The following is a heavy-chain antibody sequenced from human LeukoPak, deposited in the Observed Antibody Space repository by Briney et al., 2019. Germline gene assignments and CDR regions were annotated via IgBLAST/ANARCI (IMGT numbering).Heavy chain of an antibody. Sequence: GGSLRLSWAASGFTFSSYGMHWVRQAPGKGLEWVAVIWYDGSNKYYADSVKGRFTISRDNSKNTLYLQMNSLRAEDTAVYYCARTLNYYDSSGYYAGPDAFDIWGQGTMVTVSS. CDR3: ARTLNYYDSSGYYAGPDAFDI. V-gene: IGHV3-33*01. D-gene: IGHD3-22*01. J-gene: IGHJ3*02. CDR2: IWYDGSNK. CDR1: GFTFSSYG.